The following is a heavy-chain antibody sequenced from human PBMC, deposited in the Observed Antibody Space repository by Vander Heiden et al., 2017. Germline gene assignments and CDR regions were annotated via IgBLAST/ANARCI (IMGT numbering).Heavy chain of an antibody. J-gene: IGHJ4*02. V-gene: IGHV3-30*18. Sequence: QVQLVESGGGVVQPGRSLRLSCAASGFTFSSYGMHWVPQAPGKGLEWVAVISDDGSNKYYADSVKGRFTISRDNSKNTLYLQMNSLGAEDTAVYYCAKDWGGGFDYWGQGTLVTVSS. CDR3: AKDWGGGFDY. CDR2: ISDDGSNK. CDR1: GFTFSSYG. D-gene: IGHD3-16*01.